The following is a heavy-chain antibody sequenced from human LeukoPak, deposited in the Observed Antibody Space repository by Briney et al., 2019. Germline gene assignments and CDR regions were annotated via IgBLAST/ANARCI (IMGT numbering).Heavy chain of an antibody. D-gene: IGHD1-26*01. CDR2: INPNSGGT. CDR3: ARKYGGSNLYAFDI. V-gene: IGHV1-2*02. J-gene: IGHJ3*02. Sequence: ASVKVSCKASGYTFTDYYIQWVRQAPGQGLEWMGWINPNSGGTNSAQKFQGRVTMTRDTSVSTAYMELSRLRSDDTAVYYCARKYGGSNLYAFDIWGQGTMVTVSS. CDR1: GYTFTDYY.